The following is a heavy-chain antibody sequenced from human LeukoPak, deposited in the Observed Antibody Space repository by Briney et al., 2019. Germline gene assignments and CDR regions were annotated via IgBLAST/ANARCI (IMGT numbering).Heavy chain of an antibody. V-gene: IGHV3-23*01. D-gene: IGHD5-12*01. Sequence: PGGSLRLSCAASGFTFSSYAMSWVRQAPGKGLEWVSAISGSGGSTYYADSVKGWFTISRDNSKNTLCLQMNSLRAEDTAVYYCAKAGRYSGYDFDYWGQGTLVTVSS. CDR1: GFTFSSYA. CDR3: AKAGRYSGYDFDY. CDR2: ISGSGGST. J-gene: IGHJ4*02.